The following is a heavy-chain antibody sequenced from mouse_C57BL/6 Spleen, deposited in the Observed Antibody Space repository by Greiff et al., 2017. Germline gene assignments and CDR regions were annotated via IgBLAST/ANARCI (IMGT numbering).Heavy chain of an antibody. Sequence: VQLQQSGPELVKPGASVKISCKASGYSFTDYNMNWVKQSHGKSLEWIGVINPNYGTTSYNQKFKGKATLTVDQSSSTAYMQLNSLTSEDSAVXYCARNYYGSSYCAMDYWGQGTSVTVSS. J-gene: IGHJ4*01. CDR3: ARNYYGSSYCAMDY. CDR2: INPNYGTT. D-gene: IGHD1-1*01. V-gene: IGHV1-39*01. CDR1: GYSFTDYN.